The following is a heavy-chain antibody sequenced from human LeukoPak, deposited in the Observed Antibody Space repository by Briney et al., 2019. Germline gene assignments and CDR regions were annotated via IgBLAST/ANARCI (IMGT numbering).Heavy chain of an antibody. CDR2: IYTSGST. V-gene: IGHV4-4*07. CDR1: GGYISSYY. D-gene: IGHD3-10*01. CDR3: AREERITMVRGVMSD. J-gene: IGHJ4*02. Sequence: SETLSLTCTVSGGYISSYYWSWIRQPAGKGLEWIGRIYTSGSTNYNPSLKSRVTMSVDTSKNQFSLKLSSVTAADTAVYYCAREERITMVRGVMSDWGQGTLVTVSS.